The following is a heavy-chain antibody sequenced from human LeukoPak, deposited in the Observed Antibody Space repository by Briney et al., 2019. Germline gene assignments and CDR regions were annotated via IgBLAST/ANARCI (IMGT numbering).Heavy chain of an antibody. CDR3: AKVYTTMVRGS. V-gene: IGHV3-30*18. CDR2: ISYDGSNK. CDR1: GFTFSSYG. J-gene: IGHJ4*02. D-gene: IGHD3-10*01. Sequence: PGGSLRLSCAASGFTFSSYGMHWVRQAPGKGLEWVAVISYDGSNKYYADSVKGRFTISRDNSKNTLYLQMNSLRAEDTSVYYCAKVYTTMVRGSWGQGTLVTVS.